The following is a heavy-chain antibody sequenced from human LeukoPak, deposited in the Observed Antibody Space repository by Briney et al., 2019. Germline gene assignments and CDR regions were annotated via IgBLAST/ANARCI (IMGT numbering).Heavy chain of an antibody. V-gene: IGHV1-18*01. Sequence: ASVKVSCKASGYTFTSYGISWVRQAPGQGLEWMGWIRNYNGNTKYARKLQGRVTMTTDTSTSTAYVELRSLRSDDTAVYYCAREDIVGPRGDLDYWGQGTLVTVSS. CDR2: IRNYNGNT. J-gene: IGHJ4*02. CDR3: AREDIVGPRGDLDY. CDR1: GYTFTSYG. D-gene: IGHD1-26*01.